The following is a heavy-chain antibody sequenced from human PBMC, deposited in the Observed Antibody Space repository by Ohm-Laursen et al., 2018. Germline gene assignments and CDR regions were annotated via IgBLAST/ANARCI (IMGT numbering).Heavy chain of an antibody. Sequence: TLSLTCTVSGASIIDYYWSWLRQSPGRGLERIGLINYRGNTNYNHSLKSRAHLSLDTSRNHFSLRLTSVTAADTAVYFCARARNPYDSSGYYNYWGQGTLVTVSS. CDR3: ARARNPYDSSGYYNY. CDR1: GASIIDYY. D-gene: IGHD3-22*01. V-gene: IGHV4-59*13. CDR2: INYRGNT. J-gene: IGHJ4*02.